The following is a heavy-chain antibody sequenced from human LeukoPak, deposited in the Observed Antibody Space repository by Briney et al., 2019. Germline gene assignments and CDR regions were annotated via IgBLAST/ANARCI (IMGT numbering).Heavy chain of an antibody. V-gene: IGHV3-9*01. Sequence: PGRSLRLSCAASGCTFDDYAMDWVQQVPGKGLDWVAGISWNSGIIVYADSVKGRFTISRDSAKNSLYLQMNSLRPEDTALYYCAKVAAYSSGWYDSWGQGTLVTVSS. J-gene: IGHJ5*01. CDR3: AKVAAYSSGWYDS. CDR2: ISWNSGII. CDR1: GCTFDDYA. D-gene: IGHD6-19*01.